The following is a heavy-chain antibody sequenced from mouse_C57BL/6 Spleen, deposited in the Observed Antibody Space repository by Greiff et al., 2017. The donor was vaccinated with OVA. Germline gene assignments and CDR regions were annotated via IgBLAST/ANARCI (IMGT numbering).Heavy chain of an antibody. D-gene: IGHD1-1*01. V-gene: IGHV1-69*01. Sequence: QVQLQQPGAELVMPGASVKLSCKASGYTFTSYWMHWVKQRPGQGLEWIGEIDPSDSYTNYNQKFKGKSTLTVDKSSSTAYMQLSSLTSEDSAVYYCARRLTGGLDDWGQGTTLTVSS. CDR3: ARRLTGGLDD. J-gene: IGHJ2*01. CDR1: GYTFTSYW. CDR2: IDPSDSYT.